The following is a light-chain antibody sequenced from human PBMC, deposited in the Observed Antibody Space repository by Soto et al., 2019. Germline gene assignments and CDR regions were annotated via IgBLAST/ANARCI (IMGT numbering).Light chain of an antibody. CDR2: DAS. V-gene: IGKV1-39*01. CDR1: QTIDRS. CDR3: QQSHSLPFT. J-gene: IGKJ3*01. Sequence: DVQMTQSPPSLSASVGDRVTITCRASQTIDRSLNWYQQKPGKAPKLLIYDASNLQSGVPSRFSGSASGTDFTLTISSLQPDDFATYSCQQSHSLPFTFGPGTKVDIK.